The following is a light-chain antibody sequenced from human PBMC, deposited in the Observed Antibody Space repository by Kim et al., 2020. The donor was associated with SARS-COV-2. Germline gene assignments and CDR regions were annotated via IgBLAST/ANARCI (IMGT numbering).Light chain of an antibody. CDR1: QSVSSSY. CDR3: QQYDTSPWT. Sequence: EIVLTQSPGTLSLSPGERATLSCRASQSVSSSYLAWYHQKPGQAPRLLIYHASSRVTGIPDRFSGSGSGTDFTLTISRLEPEDFAVYFCQQYDTSPWTFGQGTKVDIK. V-gene: IGKV3-20*01. J-gene: IGKJ1*01. CDR2: HAS.